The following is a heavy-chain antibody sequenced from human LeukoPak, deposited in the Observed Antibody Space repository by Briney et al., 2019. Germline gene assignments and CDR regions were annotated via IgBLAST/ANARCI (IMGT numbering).Heavy chain of an antibody. J-gene: IGHJ6*03. D-gene: IGHD3-22*01. V-gene: IGHV3-21*01. CDR2: ISSSSSYI. CDR3: ARDSSGSSYYYYYYMDV. Sequence: GGSLRLSCAASGFTFSSYSMNWVRQAPGKGLEWVSSISSSSSYIYYADSVKGRFTISRDNAKNSLYLQVNSLRAEDTAVYYCARDSSGSSYYYYYYMDVWGKGTTVTVSS. CDR1: GFTFSSYS.